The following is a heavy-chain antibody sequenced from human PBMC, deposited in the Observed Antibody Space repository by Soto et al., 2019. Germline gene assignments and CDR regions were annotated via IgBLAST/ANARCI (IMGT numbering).Heavy chain of an antibody. CDR2: IYTRGST. D-gene: IGHD6-13*01. CDR3: ARGVAAAGTRGGPWFDP. Sequence: QVQLQESGPGLVKPSETLSLTCTVSGGSISNYYWSWIRQPAGKGLEWIGRIYTRGSTNYNPSLKIRVTMSVDTSKNQSSLKLSSVTAADTAVYYCARGVAAAGTRGGPWFDPWGQGTLVTVSS. J-gene: IGHJ5*02. V-gene: IGHV4-4*07. CDR1: GGSISNYY.